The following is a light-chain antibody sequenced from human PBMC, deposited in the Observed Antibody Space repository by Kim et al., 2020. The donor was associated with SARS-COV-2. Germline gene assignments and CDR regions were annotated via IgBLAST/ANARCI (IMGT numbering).Light chain of an antibody. CDR3: QQYNSYPLT. J-gene: IGKJ4*01. V-gene: IGKV1-5*03. Sequence: DIQMTQSPSTLSASVGDRVTITCRASQSISSWLAWYQQKPGKAPKLLIYKAFSLESGVPSRFSGSGSGTEFTLTISSLQPDDFATYYCQQYNSYPLTFGGGTKVEI. CDR1: QSISSW. CDR2: KAF.